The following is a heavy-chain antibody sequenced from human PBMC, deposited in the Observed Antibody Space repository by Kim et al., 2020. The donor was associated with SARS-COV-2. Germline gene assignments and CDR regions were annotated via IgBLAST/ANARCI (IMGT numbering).Heavy chain of an antibody. CDR1: GFTFSSYA. D-gene: IGHD2-15*01. J-gene: IGHJ4*01. V-gene: IGHV3-30*04. CDR2: ISYDGSNK. CDR3: ARDPVDCSGGSCYSFDY. Sequence: GGSLRLSCAASGFTFSSYAMHWVRRAPGKGLEWVAVISYDGSNKYYADSVKGRFTISRDNSKNTLYLQMNSLRAEDTAVYYCARDPVDCSGGSCYSFDY.